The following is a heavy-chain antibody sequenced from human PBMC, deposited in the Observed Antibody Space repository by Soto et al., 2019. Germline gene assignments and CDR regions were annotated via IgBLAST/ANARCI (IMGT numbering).Heavy chain of an antibody. CDR1: GFTFSSYA. CDR2: ISNNGGST. CDR3: AKVYIAGPTGGFAP. J-gene: IGHJ5*02. V-gene: IGHV3-23*01. D-gene: IGHD1-26*01. Sequence: GGSLRLSCAASGFTFSSYALTWVRQAPGKGLEWVSAISNNGGSTYYADSVKGRFTVSRDNSRNTLYLQMNSLRAEDTAVYYWAKVYIAGPTGGFAPGGQGTLVTAPS.